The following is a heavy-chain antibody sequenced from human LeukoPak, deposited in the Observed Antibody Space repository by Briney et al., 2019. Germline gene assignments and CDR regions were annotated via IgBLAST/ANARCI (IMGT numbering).Heavy chain of an antibody. CDR2: ISYDGSNK. J-gene: IGHJ4*02. V-gene: IGHV3-30-3*01. CDR1: GFTFSSYA. CDR3: ARDSPVLDFWSGYRSEYYFDY. D-gene: IGHD3-3*01. Sequence: PGGSLRLSCAASGFTFSSYAMHWVRQAPGKGLEWVAVISYDGSNKYYADSVKGRFTISRDNSKNTLYLQMNSLRAEDTAVYYCARDSPVLDFWSGYRSEYYFDYWGQGTLVTVSS.